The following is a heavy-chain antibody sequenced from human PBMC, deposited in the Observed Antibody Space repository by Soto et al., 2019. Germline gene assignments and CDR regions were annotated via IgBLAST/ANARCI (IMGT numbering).Heavy chain of an antibody. J-gene: IGHJ6*02. Sequence: SQTLSLTCAISGDSVSSNSAVWNWIRQSPSRGLEWLGRTNYRSKWYSDYAVSVKSRITVTPDTSKNQVSLQLISVTPEDTAVYYCVRGYFDSNAHYHNMDFWGQGTTVTVSS. CDR3: VRGYFDSNAHYHNMDF. CDR1: GDSVSSNSAV. CDR2: TNYRSKWYS. V-gene: IGHV6-1*01. D-gene: IGHD3-22*01.